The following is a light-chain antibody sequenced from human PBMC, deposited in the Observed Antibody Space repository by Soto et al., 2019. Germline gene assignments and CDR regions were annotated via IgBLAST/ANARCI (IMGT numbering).Light chain of an antibody. CDR1: SSNIGAGYD. V-gene: IGLV1-40*01. CDR3: QSYDSSLSGYVV. Sequence: QSVLTQPPSVSGAPGQRVTISCTGSSSNIGAGYDVHWYQQVPGTAPKLLIYGNSNRPSGVPDRFSGSKSGTSASLAITGLQAEDEADYYCQSYDSSLSGYVVFGGGTKLTVL. CDR2: GNS. J-gene: IGLJ2*01.